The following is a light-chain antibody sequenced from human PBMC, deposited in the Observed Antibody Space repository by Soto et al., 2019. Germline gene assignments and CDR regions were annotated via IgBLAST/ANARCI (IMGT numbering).Light chain of an antibody. J-gene: IGKJ5*01. CDR2: GAF. CDR3: QQRSNWPLT. V-gene: IGKV3-11*01. CDR1: PSVTNF. Sequence: LSPVERATLSCKASPSVTNFLAWYQQKPGQAPRLLIYGAFNRATGIPARFSGSGSGTDFTLTISSLEPEDFAVYYCQQRSNWPLTFGQGTRLEIK.